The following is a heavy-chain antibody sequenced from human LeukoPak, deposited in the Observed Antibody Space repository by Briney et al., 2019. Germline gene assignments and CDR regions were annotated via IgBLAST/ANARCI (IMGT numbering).Heavy chain of an antibody. J-gene: IGHJ4*02. D-gene: IGHD3-3*01. CDR1: GFTLSNYN. CDR3: ARAPNYDFWSGSLQGDYFDS. Sequence: SGGSLRLSCAASGFTLSNYNMNWVRQAPGKGLEWVSYISGGDITRYYADSVKGRFTVSRDSGENSLYLQMNSLRVEDTAVYYCARAPNYDFWSGSLQGDYFDSWGQGTLVTVSS. V-gene: IGHV3-48*04. CDR2: ISGGDITR.